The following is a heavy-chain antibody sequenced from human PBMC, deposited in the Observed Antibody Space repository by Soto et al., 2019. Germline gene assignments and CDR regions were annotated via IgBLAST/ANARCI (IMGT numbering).Heavy chain of an antibody. V-gene: IGHV4-39*01. D-gene: IGHD3-22*01. Sequence: QLQLQESGPGLVKPSETLSLACTVSGGSISSTNHYWGWIRQPPGKGLEWIGDIYYSGMTRYNPSFKSRVTMSVDSSKNPFSLKLSSVTAADTAVYYCARHGYYYDSTGYYYFVWGQGTLVTVSS. J-gene: IGHJ4*02. CDR3: ARHGYYYDSTGYYYFV. CDR1: GGSISSTNHY. CDR2: IYYSGMT.